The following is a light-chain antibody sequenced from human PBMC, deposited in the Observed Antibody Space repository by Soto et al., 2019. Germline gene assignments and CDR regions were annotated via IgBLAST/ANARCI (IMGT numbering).Light chain of an antibody. V-gene: IGLV2-11*01. Sequence: QSALTQPRSVSGSRGQSVTISCTGSSSDVGGYKYVSWYQQHPGKAPKLIIYDVSKRPSGVPDRFSGSKSGNTASLTISGLQAEDESEYYCCSYAGTYTLIFGGGTKLTVL. CDR2: DVS. CDR1: SSDVGGYKY. CDR3: CSYAGTYTLI. J-gene: IGLJ2*01.